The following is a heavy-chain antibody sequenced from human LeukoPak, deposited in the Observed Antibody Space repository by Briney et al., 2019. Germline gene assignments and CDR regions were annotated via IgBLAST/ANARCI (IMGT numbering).Heavy chain of an antibody. Sequence: SETLSLTCAVYGGSFSGYYWSWIRQPPGKGLEWIGEINHSGSTNYNPSLKSRVTISVDTSKNQFSLKLSPVTAADTAVYYCARMLRTYYYDSSGSHSFDYWGQGTLVTVSS. CDR3: ARMLRTYYYDSSGSHSFDY. CDR1: GGSFSGYY. J-gene: IGHJ4*02. CDR2: INHSGST. D-gene: IGHD3-22*01. V-gene: IGHV4-34*01.